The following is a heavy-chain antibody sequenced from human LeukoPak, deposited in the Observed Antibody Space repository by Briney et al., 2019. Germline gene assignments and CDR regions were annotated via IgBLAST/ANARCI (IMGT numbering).Heavy chain of an antibody. CDR2: IYYSGST. CDR1: GGSISSYY. V-gene: IGHV4-59*01. Sequence: SETLSLTCTVSGGSISSYYWSWIRQPPGKGLEWIGYIYYSGSTNYNPSLKSRVTISVDTSKNQFSLELSSVTAADTAVYYCARVGGNLPWYYYYYYGMDVWGQGTTVTVSS. D-gene: IGHD4-23*01. CDR3: ARVGGNLPWYYYYYYGMDV. J-gene: IGHJ6*02.